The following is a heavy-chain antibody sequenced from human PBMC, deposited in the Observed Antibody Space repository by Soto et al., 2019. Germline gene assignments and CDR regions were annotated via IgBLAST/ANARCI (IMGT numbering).Heavy chain of an antibody. J-gene: IGHJ4*02. Sequence: PSETLSLTCTVSGGSVSTSDWWAWVRQPPGKGLQWIGEIYQSGKTNYNPSLRSQVTISVDGSKNEFSLKLSYLTAADTAVYYCARLTSQGPRFDSWGQGSLVTVSS. CDR3: ARLTSQGPRFDS. V-gene: IGHV4-4*02. CDR1: GGSVSTSDW. D-gene: IGHD7-27*01. CDR2: IYQSGKT.